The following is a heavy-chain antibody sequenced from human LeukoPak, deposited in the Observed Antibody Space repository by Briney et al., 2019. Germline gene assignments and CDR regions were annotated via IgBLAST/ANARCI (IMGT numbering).Heavy chain of an antibody. CDR3: ARLSNDYGDYEGHY. CDR2: VFYSGRT. J-gene: IGHJ4*02. CDR1: GGSFSGYY. D-gene: IGHD4-17*01. V-gene: IGHV4-34*12. Sequence: PSETLSLTCAVYGGSFSGYYWTWIRQPPGKGLEWIGTVFYSGRTHYNSSLQSRVTISVDTSKNQFSLRLSSVTPADTAIYYCARLSNDYGDYEGHYWGQGTLVTVSP.